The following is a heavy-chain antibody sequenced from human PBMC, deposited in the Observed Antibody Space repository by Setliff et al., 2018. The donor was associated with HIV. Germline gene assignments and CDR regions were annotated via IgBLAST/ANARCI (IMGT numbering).Heavy chain of an antibody. V-gene: IGHV1-18*01. CDR3: ARVSRSGWFFDW. Sequence: ASVKVSCKASGYNFSSNGISWVRQAPGQGLEWMGWISSYNGYTKYAQKVQDRVTMTKDTSTSTAYRELRSLRSDDTAVYYCARVSRSGWFFDWWGQGSLVTVSS. CDR1: GYNFSSNG. J-gene: IGHJ4*02. CDR2: ISSYNGYT. D-gene: IGHD6-19*01.